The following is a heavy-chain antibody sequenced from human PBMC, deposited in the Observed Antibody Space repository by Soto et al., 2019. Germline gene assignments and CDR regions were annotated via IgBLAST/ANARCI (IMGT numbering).Heavy chain of an antibody. Sequence: QLQLQESGSGLVKPSQTLSLTCAVSGGSISSGGYSWSWIRQPPGKALEWIGYIYHSGSTYYNPSLKSRVNISVDRSKNQFSLKLSSVTAADTAVYYCVRSNTVTPRYFDLWGRGTLVTVSS. V-gene: IGHV4-30-2*01. CDR2: IYHSGST. J-gene: IGHJ2*01. CDR3: VRSNTVTPRYFDL. D-gene: IGHD4-17*01. CDR1: GGSISSGGYS.